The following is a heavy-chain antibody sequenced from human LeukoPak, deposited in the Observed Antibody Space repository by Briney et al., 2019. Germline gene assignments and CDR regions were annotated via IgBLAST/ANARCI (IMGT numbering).Heavy chain of an antibody. V-gene: IGHV4-39*01. CDR1: GGSISSSSYY. Sequence: SETLSLTCTVSGGSISSSSYYWGWIRQPPGKGLEWIGSIYYSGSTYYNPSLKSRVTISVDTSKNQFSLKLSSVTAADTAVYYCARHGYGSGSYPFGYWGQGTLVTVSS. CDR3: ARHGYGSGSYPFGY. J-gene: IGHJ4*02. CDR2: IYYSGST. D-gene: IGHD3-10*01.